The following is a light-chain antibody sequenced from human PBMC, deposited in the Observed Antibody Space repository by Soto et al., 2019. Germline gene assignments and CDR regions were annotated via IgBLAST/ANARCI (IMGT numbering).Light chain of an antibody. CDR2: GAS. CDR1: QSVSTF. Sequence: EIVLTQSPATLSLSPGERAILSCRASQSVSTFLAWFQQKPGQAPRLLIYGASSRATGIPDRFSGSGSGTDFTLTIGRLEPEDFAVYYCQQYGNAPFTFGPGTKVDIK. CDR3: QQYGNAPFT. V-gene: IGKV3-20*01. J-gene: IGKJ3*01.